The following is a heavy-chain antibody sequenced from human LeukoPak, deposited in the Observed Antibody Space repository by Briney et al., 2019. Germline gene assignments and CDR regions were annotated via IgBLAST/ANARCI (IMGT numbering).Heavy chain of an antibody. CDR1: GFTFRSYW. V-gene: IGHV3-74*01. CDR2: IKSDATSI. D-gene: IGHD4-23*01. CDR3: ARDAGYGGNPDY. Sequence: PGGSLRLSCAASGFTFRSYWMHWVRQAPGKGLVWVSRIKSDATSITYADSVKGRFTISRDNAKNTLYLQMNSLRAEDTAAYYCARDAGYGGNPDYWGQGTLVTVSS. J-gene: IGHJ4*02.